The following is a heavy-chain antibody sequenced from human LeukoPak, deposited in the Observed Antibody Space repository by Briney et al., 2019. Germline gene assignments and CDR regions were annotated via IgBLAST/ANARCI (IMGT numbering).Heavy chain of an antibody. CDR1: GLTLSSYA. V-gene: IGHV3-23*01. CDR2: ISGSGGST. J-gene: IGHJ5*02. D-gene: IGHD3/OR15-3a*01. Sequence: GGSLRLSCAASGLTLSSYAMSWVRQAPGKGLECVSAISGSGGSTYYADSVKARFTISRDNSKNTLYLQMNSLRAEDTAVYYCAIDRSCRTGYCNWFDPWGQGTLVTVSS. CDR3: AIDRSCRTGYCNWFDP.